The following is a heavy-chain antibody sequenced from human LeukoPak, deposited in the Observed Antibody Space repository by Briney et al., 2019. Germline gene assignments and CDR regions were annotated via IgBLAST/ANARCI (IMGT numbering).Heavy chain of an antibody. Sequence: ATVTVSCKASGYTFTSYGISWVRQAPGQGLEWMGWISAYNGNTNYAQKLQGRVTMTTDTSTSTAYMELRSLRSDDTAVYYCARDGDSSGYYSYYFDYWGQGTLVTVSS. D-gene: IGHD3-22*01. CDR1: GYTFTSYG. CDR2: ISAYNGNT. J-gene: IGHJ4*02. V-gene: IGHV1-18*01. CDR3: ARDGDSSGYYSYYFDY.